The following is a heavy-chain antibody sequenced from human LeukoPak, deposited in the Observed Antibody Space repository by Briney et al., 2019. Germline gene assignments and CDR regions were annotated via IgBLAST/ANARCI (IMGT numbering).Heavy chain of an antibody. CDR1: GFTFSSYA. Sequence: PGTSLRLSCAVSGFTFSSYAMHWVRQAPGKGLEWVAVISYDGSNKYYADSVKGRFTISRDNSKNTLYLQMNSLRAEDTAVYYCTTGGMKASELELPGYWGQGTLVTVSS. V-gene: IGHV3-30*04. CDR2: ISYDGSNK. J-gene: IGHJ4*02. D-gene: IGHD1-7*01. CDR3: TTGGMKASELELPGY.